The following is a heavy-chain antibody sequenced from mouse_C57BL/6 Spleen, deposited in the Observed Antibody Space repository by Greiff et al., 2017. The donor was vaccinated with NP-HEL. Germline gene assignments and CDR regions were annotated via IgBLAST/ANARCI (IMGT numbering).Heavy chain of an antibody. J-gene: IGHJ4*01. V-gene: IGHV5-4*01. D-gene: IGHD4-1*01. CDR1: GFTFSSYA. Sequence: DVMLVESGGGLVKPGGSLKLSCAASGFTFSSYAMSWVRQTPEKRLEWVATISDGGSYTYYPDNVKGRFTISRDNAKNNLYLQMSHLKSEDTAMYYCARDGANWAYYYAMDYWGQGTSVTVSS. CDR2: ISDGGSYT. CDR3: ARDGANWAYYYAMDY.